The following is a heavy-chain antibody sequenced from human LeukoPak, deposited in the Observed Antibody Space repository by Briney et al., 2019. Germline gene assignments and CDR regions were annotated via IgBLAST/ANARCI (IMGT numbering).Heavy chain of an antibody. CDR3: ARAVRYFASLDY. Sequence: TGGSLRLSCAASGFTFSSYAMHWVRQAPGKGLEWVAVISYDGSNKYYADSVKGRFTISRDNSKNTLYLQMNSLRAEDTAVYYCARAVRYFASLDYWGQGTLVTVSS. V-gene: IGHV3-30*04. D-gene: IGHD3-9*01. CDR1: GFTFSSYA. J-gene: IGHJ4*02. CDR2: ISYDGSNK.